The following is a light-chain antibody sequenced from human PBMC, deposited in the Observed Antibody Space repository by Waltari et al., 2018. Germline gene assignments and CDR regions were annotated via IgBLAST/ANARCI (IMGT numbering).Light chain of an antibody. CDR1: QRISAS. Sequence: EIVLTQSPGTLSLSPGERATLSRRASQRISASLSWYQQKLGQPPRLLIYDTSNRAIGIPDRFSGSGSGTDFTLTINRLEPEDFAVYFCQQYADSPITFGLGTRLDIK. V-gene: IGKV3-20*01. CDR2: DTS. CDR3: QQYADSPIT. J-gene: IGKJ5*01.